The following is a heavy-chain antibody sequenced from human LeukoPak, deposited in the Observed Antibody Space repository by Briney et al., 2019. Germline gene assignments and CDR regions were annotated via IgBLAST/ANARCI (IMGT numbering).Heavy chain of an antibody. D-gene: IGHD3-3*01. CDR1: GGSISSGDYY. CDR3: ASGLRFLGTRERGARWFDP. V-gene: IGHV4-30-4*01. CDR2: IYYSGST. Sequence: SSETLSLTCTVSGGSISSGDYYWSWIRQPPGKGLEWIGYIYYSGSTYYNPSLKSRVTISVDTSKNQFSLKLSSVTAADTAVYYCASGLRFLGTRERGARWFDPWGQGTLVTVSS. J-gene: IGHJ5*02.